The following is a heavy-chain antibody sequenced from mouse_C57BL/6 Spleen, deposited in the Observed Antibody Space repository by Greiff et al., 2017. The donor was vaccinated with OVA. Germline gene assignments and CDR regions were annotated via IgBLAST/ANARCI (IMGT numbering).Heavy chain of an antibody. CDR2: IYPRSGNT. J-gene: IGHJ1*03. CDR3: GSVVADWYFDV. Sequence: QVQLKQSGAELARPGASVKLSCKASGYTFTSYGISWVKQRTGQGLEWIGEIYPRSGNTYYNEKFKGKATLTADKSSSTAYMELRSLTSEDSAVYFCGSVVADWYFDVWGTGTTVTVSS. V-gene: IGHV1-81*01. CDR1: GYTFTSYG. D-gene: IGHD1-1*01.